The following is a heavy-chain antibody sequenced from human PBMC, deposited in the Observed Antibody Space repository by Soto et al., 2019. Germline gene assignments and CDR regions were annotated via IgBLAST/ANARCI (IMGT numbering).Heavy chain of an antibody. V-gene: IGHV1-8*01. Sequence: ASVKVSWKASGYTFTSYDINWVRQATGQGLEWMGWMNPNSGNTGYAQKFQGRVTMTRNTSISTAYMELSSLRSEDTAVYYCASPVRGYSGYHNDAFDIWGQGTMVTVSS. CDR1: GYTFTSYD. J-gene: IGHJ3*02. CDR3: ASPVRGYSGYHNDAFDI. CDR2: MNPNSGNT. D-gene: IGHD5-12*01.